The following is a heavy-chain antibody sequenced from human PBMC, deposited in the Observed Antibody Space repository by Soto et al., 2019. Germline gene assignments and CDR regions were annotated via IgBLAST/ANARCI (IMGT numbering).Heavy chain of an antibody. CDR3: AIHEGHSGWYFDY. J-gene: IGHJ4*02. V-gene: IGHV4-39*01. D-gene: IGHD6-19*01. CDR1: GGSISSSSYY. Sequence: QLQLQESGPGLVKPSETLSLTCTVSGGSISSSSYYWGWIRQPPGKGLEWIGSIYYSGSTYYNPSSTSRVPLSVDTSNTRFSLKLSSVTAADTAVYYCAIHEGHSGWYFDYWGQGTPVTVSS. CDR2: IYYSGST.